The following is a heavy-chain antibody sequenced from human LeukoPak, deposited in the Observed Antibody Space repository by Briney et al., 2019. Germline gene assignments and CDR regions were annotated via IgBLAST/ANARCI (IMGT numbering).Heavy chain of an antibody. Sequence: GGSPRLSCAASGFTFSSYGMHWVRRAPGKGVEWGGGISYDGSNKYYADSVKGRFTISRDNSKNTLYLQMNSLRAEDTAVYYCAKGGGSGYYYRTFDYWGQGTLVTVSS. CDR2: ISYDGSNK. D-gene: IGHD3-22*01. CDR3: AKGGGSGYYYRTFDY. V-gene: IGHV3-30*18. CDR1: GFTFSSYG. J-gene: IGHJ4*02.